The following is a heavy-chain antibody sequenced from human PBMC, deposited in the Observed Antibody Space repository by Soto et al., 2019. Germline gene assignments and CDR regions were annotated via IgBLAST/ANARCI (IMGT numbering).Heavy chain of an antibody. CDR2: LNGGVDGT. J-gene: IGHJ4*02. CDR1: GFTALSYA. CDR3: AREVKGVTSVDY. Sequence: QVRLIQSGPEMMQPGASVRVSCTASGFTALSYAFHWVRQAPGQGPEWLGWLNGGVDGTSYSQRLQGRVTISRDTSTNTVYLEVKSLTFEDTAVYYCAREVKGVTSVDYWGQGTLVTVSS. V-gene: IGHV1-3*01. D-gene: IGHD3-10*01.